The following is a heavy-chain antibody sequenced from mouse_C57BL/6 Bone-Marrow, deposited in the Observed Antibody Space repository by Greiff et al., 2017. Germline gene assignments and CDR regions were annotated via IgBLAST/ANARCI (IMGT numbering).Heavy chain of an antibody. J-gene: IGHJ2*01. CDR2: IYPRSGNT. Sequence: VQLQQSGAELARPGASVKLSCKASGYTFTSYGISWVKQRTGQGLEWIGEIYPRSGNTYYNEKFKGKATLTADKSSSTAYMEIRSLTSEDSAVYFCASYYGLDYWGQGTTLTVSS. CDR3: ASYYGLDY. CDR1: GYTFTSYG. V-gene: IGHV1-81*01. D-gene: IGHD1-1*01.